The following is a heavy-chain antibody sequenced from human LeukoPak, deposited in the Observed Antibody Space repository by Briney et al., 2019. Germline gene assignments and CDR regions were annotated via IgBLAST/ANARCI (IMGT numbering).Heavy chain of an antibody. CDR3: ARAPGGVSDY. CDR2: INPNSGGT. CDR1: GYTFTDYH. D-gene: IGHD2-21*01. J-gene: IGHJ4*02. Sequence: GASVTVSCTASGYTFTDYHIHWVRQAPGQGLEWMGWINPNSGGTKFAQKFQGRVTMTRDTSISTSYMELSGLRSDDTAVYYCARAPGGVSDYWGQGTLVTVSS. V-gene: IGHV1-2*02.